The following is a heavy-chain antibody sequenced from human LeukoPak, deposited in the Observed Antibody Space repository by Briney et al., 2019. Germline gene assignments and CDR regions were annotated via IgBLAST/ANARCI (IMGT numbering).Heavy chain of an antibody. CDR2: ISGDGSDT. Sequence: GGSLRLSRAASGFTFGTYWIHWVRQAPGKGLVWVSRISGDGSDTRDADSVKGRFTISRDNAKNTVFLQMNSLRDEDTAVYYCARDVQDSRTGGLDLWGQGTLVTVSS. J-gene: IGHJ4*02. D-gene: IGHD3-22*01. V-gene: IGHV3-74*01. CDR1: GFTFGTYW. CDR3: ARDVQDSRTGGLDL.